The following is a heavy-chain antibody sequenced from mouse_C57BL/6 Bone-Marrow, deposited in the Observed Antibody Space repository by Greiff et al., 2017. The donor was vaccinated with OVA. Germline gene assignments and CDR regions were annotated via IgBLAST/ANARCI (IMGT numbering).Heavy chain of an antibody. J-gene: IGHJ3*01. Sequence: EVKLMESGGGLVQPGGSLSLSCAASGFTFTDYYMSWVRQPPGKALEWLGFIRNKANGYTTEYSASVKGRFTISRDNSQSILYLQMNALRAEDSATYYCASPPLYCGSEGFAYWGQGTLVTGSA. D-gene: IGHD1-1*01. V-gene: IGHV7-3*01. CDR3: ASPPLYCGSEGFAY. CDR2: IRNKANGYTT. CDR1: GFTFTDYY.